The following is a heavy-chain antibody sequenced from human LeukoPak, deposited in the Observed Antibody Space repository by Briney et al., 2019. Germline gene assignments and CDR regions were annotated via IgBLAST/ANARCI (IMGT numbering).Heavy chain of an antibody. CDR2: ISGSGGST. CDR1: GFTFRSYA. D-gene: IGHD6-13*01. Sequence: VGSLRLSCAASGFTFRSYAMSWVRQAPGKGLEWVSAISGSGGSTYYADSVKGRFTISRDNSKNTLYLQMNSLRAEDTAVYYCAKDSSSWYYFDYWGQGTLVTVSS. CDR3: AKDSSSWYYFDY. V-gene: IGHV3-23*01. J-gene: IGHJ4*02.